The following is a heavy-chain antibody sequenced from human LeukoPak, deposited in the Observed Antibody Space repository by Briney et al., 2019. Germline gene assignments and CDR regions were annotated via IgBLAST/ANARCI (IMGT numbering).Heavy chain of an antibody. CDR1: GYTFSSYY. V-gene: IGHV1-46*01. Sequence: ASVKVSCKASGYTFSSYYMHWVRQAPGQGLERMGIINPSGGSTIYAQKFQGRVTLTRDTSTNTVYMELSSLRSDDTAVYYCARGDGYPTPSRNWFDPWGQGTLVTVSS. J-gene: IGHJ5*02. CDR3: ARGDGYPTPSRNWFDP. CDR2: INPSGGST. D-gene: IGHD2-21*01.